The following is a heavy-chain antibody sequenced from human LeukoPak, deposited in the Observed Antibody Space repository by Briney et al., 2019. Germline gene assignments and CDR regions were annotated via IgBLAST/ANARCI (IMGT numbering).Heavy chain of an antibody. CDR1: GFTFSSYS. CDR3: AKEPLIQLLGYYFDY. D-gene: IGHD5-18*01. J-gene: IGHJ4*02. CDR2: ISGSGGST. Sequence: PGGSLRLSCAVSGFTFSSYSMNWVRQAPGKGLEWVSAISGSGGSTYYADSVKGRFTISRDNSKNTLYLQMNSLRAEDTAVYYCAKEPLIQLLGYYFDYWGQGTLVTVSS. V-gene: IGHV3-23*01.